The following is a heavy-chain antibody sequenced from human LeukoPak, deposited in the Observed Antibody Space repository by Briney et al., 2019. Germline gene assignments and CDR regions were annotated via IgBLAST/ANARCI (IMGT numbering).Heavy chain of an antibody. J-gene: IGHJ4*02. CDR2: IYHSGST. V-gene: IGHV4-38-2*02. Sequence: PSETLSLTCPVSGYSISSGYYWGWIRQPPGKGLEWIGSIYHSGSTYYNPSLKSRVTISVDTSKNQFSLKLSSVTAADTAVYYCARALEMATTGLDYWGQGTLVTVSS. CDR1: GYSISSGYY. CDR3: ARALEMATTGLDY. D-gene: IGHD5-24*01.